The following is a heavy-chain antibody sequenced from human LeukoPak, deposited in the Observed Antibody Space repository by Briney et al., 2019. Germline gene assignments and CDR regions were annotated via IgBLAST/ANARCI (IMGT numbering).Heavy chain of an antibody. J-gene: IGHJ4*02. V-gene: IGHV4-28*01. CDR2: IYYSGST. Sequence: SETLSLTCAVSGYSITSSSWWGWIRQPPGKGLEWIGYIYYSGSTYYNPSLKSRVTISVDTSKNQFSLKLSSVTAADTAVYYCASGTVVTKFDYWGQGTLVTVSS. CDR1: GYSITSSSW. CDR3: ASGTVVTKFDY. D-gene: IGHD4-23*01.